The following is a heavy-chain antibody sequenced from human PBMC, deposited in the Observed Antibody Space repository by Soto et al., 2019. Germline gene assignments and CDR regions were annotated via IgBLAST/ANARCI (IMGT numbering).Heavy chain of an antibody. D-gene: IGHD3-22*01. Sequence: ASVKVSCKVSGYTLTELSMHWVRQAPGKGLEWMGGFDPEDGETIYAQKFQGRVTMTEDTSTGTAYMELSSLRSEDTAVYYCASTYYYDSSGYYEYFQHWGQGTLVTVSS. CDR2: FDPEDGET. CDR1: GYTLTELS. J-gene: IGHJ1*01. CDR3: ASTYYYDSSGYYEYFQH. V-gene: IGHV1-24*01.